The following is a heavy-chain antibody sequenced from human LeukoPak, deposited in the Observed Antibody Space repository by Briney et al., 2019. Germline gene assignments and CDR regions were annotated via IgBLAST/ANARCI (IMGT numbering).Heavy chain of an antibody. CDR2: IYYGGTT. CDR3: ARHGSSGWVFDY. CDR1: GDSIATSTYY. J-gene: IGHJ4*02. Sequence: PSETLSLTCSLSGDSIATSTYYWGWIRQPPGKGLEWIGSIYYGGTTYYNPSLKTRVTISVDTSKNQFSLKVTSVTAADTAAYYCARHGSSGWVFDYWGQGTLVTVSS. D-gene: IGHD6-19*01. V-gene: IGHV4-39*01.